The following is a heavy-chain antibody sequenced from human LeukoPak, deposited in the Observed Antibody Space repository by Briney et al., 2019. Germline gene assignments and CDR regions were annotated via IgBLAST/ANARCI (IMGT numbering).Heavy chain of an antibody. J-gene: IGHJ4*02. Sequence: GGSLRLSCAASGFTFSSYGMHWVRQAPGKGLEWVAVISYDGSNKYYADSVKGRFTISRDNSKNTLYLQMNSLRAEDTAVYYCAKDGAEWELLYGGQGTLVTVSS. V-gene: IGHV3-30*18. CDR3: AKDGAEWELLY. D-gene: IGHD1-26*01. CDR2: ISYDGSNK. CDR1: GFTFSSYG.